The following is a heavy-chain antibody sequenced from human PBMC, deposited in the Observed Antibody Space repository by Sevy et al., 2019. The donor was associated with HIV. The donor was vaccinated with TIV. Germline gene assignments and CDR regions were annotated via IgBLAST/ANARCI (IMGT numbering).Heavy chain of an antibody. J-gene: IGHJ6*02. CDR3: ARGMILEGSWCGMDV. Sequence: GGSLRLSCAVSGFTVSSNYMTWVRRAPGKGLEWVSVFFSVGSTYYADSVKGRFTISRDNSRNTLSLQMNSLRAEDTAVYYCARGMILEGSWCGMDVWGQGTTVTVSS. CDR1: GFTVSSNY. D-gene: IGHD3-3*01. V-gene: IGHV3-53*01. CDR2: FFSVGST.